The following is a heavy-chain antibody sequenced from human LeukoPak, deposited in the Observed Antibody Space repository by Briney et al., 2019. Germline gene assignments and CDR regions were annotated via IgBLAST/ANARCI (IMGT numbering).Heavy chain of an antibody. CDR3: ARAPYGSGSSYYYYGMDV. J-gene: IGHJ6*02. D-gene: IGHD3-10*01. Sequence: ASVKVSCKASGYTFTSYYMHWVRHAPGQGLEWMGIINPSGGSTSYAQKFQGRVTMTRDTSTSTVYMELSSLRSEDTAVYYCARAPYGSGSSYYYYGMDVWGQGTTVTVSS. CDR1: GYTFTSYY. CDR2: INPSGGST. V-gene: IGHV1-46*01.